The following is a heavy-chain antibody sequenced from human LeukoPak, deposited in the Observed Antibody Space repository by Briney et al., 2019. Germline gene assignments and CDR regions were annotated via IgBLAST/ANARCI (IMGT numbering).Heavy chain of an antibody. CDR1: GFTFSTYV. CDR2: ISGSGGTT. V-gene: IGHV3-23*01. CDR3: AQAGHDFWTPSGFDP. Sequence: GGSLRLSCAASGFTFSTYVMNWVRQVPGKGLEWISAISGSGGTTYYADSVKGRFTISRDNSKNTLYLQMNSLRAEDTAVYYCAQAGHDFWTPSGFDPWGQGTLVSVSS. D-gene: IGHD3-3*01. J-gene: IGHJ5*02.